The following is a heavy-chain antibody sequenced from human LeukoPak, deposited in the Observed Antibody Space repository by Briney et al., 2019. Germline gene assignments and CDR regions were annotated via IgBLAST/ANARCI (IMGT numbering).Heavy chain of an antibody. CDR3: ARLGFVVPAVIFDY. D-gene: IGHD2-2*02. V-gene: IGHV3-23*01. Sequence: GGSLRLSCAASGFTFSSYGMSWVRQAPGKGLEWVSYIRYSGDSTYYAGSVKGRFTISRDISKNTLYLQMNSLRAEDTAMYYCARLGFVVPAVIFDYWGQGTLVTVSS. CDR1: GFTFSSYG. CDR2: IRYSGDST. J-gene: IGHJ4*02.